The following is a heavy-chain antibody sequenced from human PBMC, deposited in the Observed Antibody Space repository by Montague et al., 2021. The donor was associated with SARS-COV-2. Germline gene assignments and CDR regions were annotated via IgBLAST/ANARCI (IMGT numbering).Heavy chain of an antibody. Sequence: SETLSLTCTVSGGSISNSSYYWGWIRQPPGKGLEWIGSIYYSGSTYYNPSLKSRVTISVDTSKNQFSLKLSSVTAADTAVYYCATITLGYCTNGVCQPPDYWGQGTLVTVSS. CDR1: GGSISNSSYY. V-gene: IGHV4-39*01. J-gene: IGHJ4*02. CDR2: IYYSGST. D-gene: IGHD2-8*01. CDR3: ATITLGYCTNGVCQPPDY.